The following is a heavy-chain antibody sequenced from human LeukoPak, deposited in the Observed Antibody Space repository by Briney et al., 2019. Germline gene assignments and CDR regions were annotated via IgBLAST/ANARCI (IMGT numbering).Heavy chain of an antibody. CDR3: AKRTGTTEAFDI. V-gene: IGHV3-21*01. Sequence: GGSLRLSCAASGFTFSSYSMNWVRQAPGKGLEWVSSISSSSSYIYYADSVKGRFTISRDNAKNSLYLQMNSLRAEDTAVYYCAKRTGTTEAFDIWGQGTMVTVSS. CDR2: ISSSSSYI. CDR1: GFTFSSYS. J-gene: IGHJ3*02. D-gene: IGHD1-14*01.